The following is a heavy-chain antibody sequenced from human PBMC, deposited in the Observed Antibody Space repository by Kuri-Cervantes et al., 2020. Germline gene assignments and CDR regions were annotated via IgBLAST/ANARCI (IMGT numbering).Heavy chain of an antibody. CDR1: GGSISSSNW. D-gene: IGHD4-23*01. J-gene: IGHJ4*02. CDR3: ARSSPVVTPFDY. Sequence: SCAVSGGSISSSNWWSWVRQPPGKGLEWIGEIYHSGSTNYNPSLKSRVPISVDTSKNQFSLKLSSVTAADTAVYYCARSSPVVTPFDYWGQGTLVTVSS. CDR2: IYHSGST. V-gene: IGHV4-4*02.